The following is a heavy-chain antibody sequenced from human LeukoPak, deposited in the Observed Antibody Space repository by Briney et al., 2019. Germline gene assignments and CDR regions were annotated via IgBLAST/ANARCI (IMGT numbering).Heavy chain of an antibody. J-gene: IGHJ4*02. D-gene: IGHD2-15*01. CDR2: IGIYGVTT. CDR1: EFTFSNYA. V-gene: IGHV3-23*01. Sequence: HPGGSLRLSCAASEFTFSNYAMNWVRQAPGKGLEWVSIIGIYGVTTFHADSVKGRFTISRDNSKNTLYLQLNSPRIEDTAVYYCATQPCSDGRCYLLHWGQGTLVTVSS. CDR3: ATQPCSDGRCYLLH.